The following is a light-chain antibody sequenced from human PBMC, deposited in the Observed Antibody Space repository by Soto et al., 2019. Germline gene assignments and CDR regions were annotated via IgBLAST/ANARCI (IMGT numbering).Light chain of an antibody. CDR1: QSVSSN. CDR3: HQYSNWPPFT. V-gene: IGKV3-15*01. J-gene: IGKJ3*01. CDR2: GAS. Sequence: EIVLTQSPATLSVSPGERATLSCRARQSVSSNLAWYQQKPGQAPRLVMHGASTRATGIPARFSGSGSGTEFTLTISTLQSEDFAVYYCHQYSNWPPFTFGPGTKVDIK.